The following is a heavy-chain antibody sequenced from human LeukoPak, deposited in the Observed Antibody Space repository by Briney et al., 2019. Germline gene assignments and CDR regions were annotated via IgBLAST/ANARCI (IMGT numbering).Heavy chain of an antibody. CDR3: ATLGFSSGYYYYFDH. J-gene: IGHJ4*02. CDR2: IYYSGNT. CDR1: GVSISSTTYY. Sequence: KPSETLSLTCTVSGVSISSTTYYWGWIRQPPGKGLEWIGSIYYSGNTYHNPSLKSRVTISVDTSKNQFSLKLSSVTAADTAVYYCATLGFSSGYYYYFDHWGQGTLVTVSS. V-gene: IGHV4-39*07. D-gene: IGHD3-22*01.